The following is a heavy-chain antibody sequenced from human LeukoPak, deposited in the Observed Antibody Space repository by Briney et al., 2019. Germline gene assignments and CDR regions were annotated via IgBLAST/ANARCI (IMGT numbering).Heavy chain of an antibody. V-gene: IGHV1-69*05. CDR2: IIPIFGTA. CDR3: ARSSGSYQRYYYYYMDV. J-gene: IGHJ6*03. CDR1: GYTFTGYY. D-gene: IGHD3-10*01. Sequence: ASVKVSCKASGYTFTGYYMHWVRQAPGQGLEWMGGIIPIFGTANYAQKFQGRVTITTDESTSTAYMELSSLRSEDTAVYYCARSSGSYQRYYYYYMDVWGKGTTVTVSS.